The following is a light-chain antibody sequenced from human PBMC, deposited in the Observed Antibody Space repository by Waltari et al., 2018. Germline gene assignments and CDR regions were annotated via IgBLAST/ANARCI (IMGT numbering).Light chain of an antibody. Sequence: QSALTQPASVSGSPGQSITISCTGTSSDVGSYNLVSWYQQHPGKAPKLMIYEVSKRPSVVSNRFSGSKSGNTASLKISGLQAEDEADYYCCSYAGSSLVVFGGGTKLTVL. CDR2: EVS. CDR3: CSYAGSSLVV. J-gene: IGLJ2*01. CDR1: SSDVGSYNL. V-gene: IGLV2-23*02.